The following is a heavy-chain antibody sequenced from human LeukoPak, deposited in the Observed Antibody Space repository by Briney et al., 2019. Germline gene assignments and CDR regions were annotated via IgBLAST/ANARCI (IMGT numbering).Heavy chain of an antibody. J-gene: IGHJ4*02. Sequence: SETLSLTCAVYGGSFSGYYWSWIRQPPGKGLEWIGEINHSGSTNYNPSLKSRVTISVDTSKNQFSLELSSVTAADTAVYYCARGRGYYDSSGYYRYWGQGTLVTVSS. V-gene: IGHV4-34*01. D-gene: IGHD3-22*01. CDR3: ARGRGYYDSSGYYRY. CDR2: INHSGST. CDR1: GGSFSGYY.